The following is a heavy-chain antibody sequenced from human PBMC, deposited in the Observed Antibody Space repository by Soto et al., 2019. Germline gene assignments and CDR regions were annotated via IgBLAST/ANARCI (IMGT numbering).Heavy chain of an antibody. D-gene: IGHD5-12*01. CDR2: ISYDGSNK. Sequence: GGSLRLSCAASGFTFSSYGMHWVRQAPGKGLEWVAVISYDGSNKYYADSVKGRFTISRDNSKNTLYLQMNSLRAEDTAVYYCAKGGNRDGYNTPFVDPWGQGTLVTVSS. CDR3: AKGGNRDGYNTPFVDP. V-gene: IGHV3-30*18. J-gene: IGHJ5*02. CDR1: GFTFSSYG.